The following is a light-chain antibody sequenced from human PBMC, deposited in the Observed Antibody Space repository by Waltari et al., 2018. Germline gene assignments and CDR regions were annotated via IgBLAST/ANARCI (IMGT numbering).Light chain of an antibody. CDR2: GTS. CDR1: QSVGDN. CDR3: QQYNNWPYT. J-gene: IGKJ2*01. Sequence: ELVMTQSPATLSVSPGERATLSCRASQSVGDNLAWYQQKPGQAPRLLIHGTSTRATGIPARFSGSGSGTEFTVTISSLQSEDFAVYYCQQYNNWPYTFGQGTKLEIK. V-gene: IGKV3-15*01.